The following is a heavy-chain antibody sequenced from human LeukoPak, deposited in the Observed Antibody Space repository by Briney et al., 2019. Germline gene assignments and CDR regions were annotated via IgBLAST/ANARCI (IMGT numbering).Heavy chain of an antibody. D-gene: IGHD3-22*01. J-gene: IGHJ2*01. CDR3: AREPLDYYDSSGYYFWYFDL. CDR2: IYTSGST. Sequence: TLSLTCTVSGGSISSGSYYWSWIRQPAGKGLEWIGRIYTSGSTNYNPSLKSRVTISVDTSKNQFSLKLSSVTAADTAVYYCAREPLDYYDSSGYYFWYFDLWGRGTLATVSS. V-gene: IGHV4-61*02. CDR1: GGSISSGSYY.